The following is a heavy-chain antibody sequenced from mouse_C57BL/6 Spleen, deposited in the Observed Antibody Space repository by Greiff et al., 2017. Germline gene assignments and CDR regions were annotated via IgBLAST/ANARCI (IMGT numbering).Heavy chain of an antibody. V-gene: IGHV10-1*01. J-gene: IGHJ4*01. CDR1: GFSFNTYA. Sequence: VQRVESGGGLVQPKGSLQLSCAASGFSFNTYAMNWVRQAPGKGLEWVARIRSKSNNYATYYDDSVKDRFTISRDDSESMLYLQMNNLKTEDTAVYYSVRHPERTGTWGIAMDDWGQGTSVTVSS. CDR3: VRHPERTGTWGIAMDD. D-gene: IGHD4-1*01. CDR2: IRSKSNNYAT.